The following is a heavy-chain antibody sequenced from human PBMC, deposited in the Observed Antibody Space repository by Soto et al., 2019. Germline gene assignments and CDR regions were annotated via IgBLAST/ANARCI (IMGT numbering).Heavy chain of an antibody. J-gene: IGHJ4*02. CDR3: AKNAGYYYDNTGYHFDY. Sequence: GGSLRLSCGASEFTFSPYAMSWVRQAPWKGLEWVSAISYGGGTTDYADSVKGRFTISRDNSKNTLYLQMNSLRAEDTAVYYCAKNAGYYYDNTGYHFDYWGQGSLVTVSS. CDR2: ISYGGGTT. CDR1: EFTFSPYA. D-gene: IGHD3-22*01. V-gene: IGHV3-23*01.